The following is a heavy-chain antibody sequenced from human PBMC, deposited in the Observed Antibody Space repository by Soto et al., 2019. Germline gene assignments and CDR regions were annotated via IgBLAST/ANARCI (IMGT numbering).Heavy chain of an antibody. D-gene: IGHD2-21*01. J-gene: IGHJ5*02. CDR1: GGSFSGYY. Sequence: SETLSLTCAVYGGSFSGYYWSWIRQPPGKGLEWIGEINHSGSTNYNPSLKSRVTISVDTSKNQFSLKLSSVTAADTAVYYCARRYCGGDCSHPGGWFDPWGQGTLVIVSS. CDR2: INHSGST. CDR3: ARRYCGGDCSHPGGWFDP. V-gene: IGHV4-34*01.